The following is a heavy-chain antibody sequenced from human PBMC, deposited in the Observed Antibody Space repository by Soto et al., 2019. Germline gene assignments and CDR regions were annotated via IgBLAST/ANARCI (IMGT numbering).Heavy chain of an antibody. J-gene: IGHJ3*02. CDR3: ASVNYSSSSVAFDI. D-gene: IGHD6-6*01. V-gene: IGHV4-31*03. Sequence: SETLSLTCTVSGGSISSGGYYWSWIRQHPGKGLEWIGYIYYSGSTYYNPSLKSRVTISVDTSKNQFSLKLSSVTAADTVVYYCASVNYSSSSVAFDIWGQGTMVTVSS. CDR1: GGSISSGGYY. CDR2: IYYSGST.